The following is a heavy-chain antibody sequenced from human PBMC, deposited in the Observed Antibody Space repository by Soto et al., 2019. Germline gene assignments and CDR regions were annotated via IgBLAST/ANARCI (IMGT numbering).Heavy chain of an antibody. V-gene: IGHV3-30*01. CDR1: GFTFSSFA. D-gene: IGHD5-12*01. Sequence: QVQLVESGGGVVQPGRSLRLSCAASGFTFSSFAMHWVRQAPGKGLEWVAVTSYDGSNTYYADSVKGRFTISRDNSKNALYLHMNSVRAEDTAVYYCARDGNSGYDWDYYYGMDVWGQGTTVTVSS. CDR2: TSYDGSNT. J-gene: IGHJ6*02. CDR3: ARDGNSGYDWDYYYGMDV.